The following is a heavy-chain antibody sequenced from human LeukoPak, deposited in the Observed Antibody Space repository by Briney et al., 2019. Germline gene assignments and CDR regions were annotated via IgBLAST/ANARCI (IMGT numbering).Heavy chain of an antibody. D-gene: IGHD3-10*01. CDR2: INHSGST. CDR3: ARLARSSRLLPSRRDAFDI. J-gene: IGHJ3*02. Sequence: PSETLSLTCAVYGGSFSGYYWSWIRQPPGKGLEWIGEINHSGSTNYNPSLKSRVTISVDTSKNQFSLKLSSVTAADTAVYYCARLARSSRLLPSRRDAFDIWGQGTMVTVSS. V-gene: IGHV4-34*01. CDR1: GGSFSGYY.